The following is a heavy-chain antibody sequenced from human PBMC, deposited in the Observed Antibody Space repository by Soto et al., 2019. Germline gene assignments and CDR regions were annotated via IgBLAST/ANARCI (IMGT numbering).Heavy chain of an antibody. D-gene: IGHD2-2*02. CDR1: GYTFTSYA. CDR3: AKGATVPAAIAY. J-gene: IGHJ4*02. CDR2: INAGNGNT. V-gene: IGHV1-3*01. Sequence: QVQLVQSGAEVKKPGASVKVSCKASGYTFTSYAMHWVRQAPGQRLEWMGWINAGNGNTKYSQKFQGRVTITRDTTASTADMELSSLRSEDTAGYYCAKGATVPAAIAYWGQGTLVTVSS.